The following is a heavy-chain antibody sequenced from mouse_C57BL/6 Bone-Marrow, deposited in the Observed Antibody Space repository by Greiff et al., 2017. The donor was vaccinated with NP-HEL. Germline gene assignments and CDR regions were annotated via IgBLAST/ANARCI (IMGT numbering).Heavy chain of an antibody. V-gene: IGHV1-18*01. CDR2: INPNNGGT. CDR3: ARRRDGYYYYYAMDY. CDR1: GYTFTDYN. Sequence: VQLKESGPELVKPGASVKIPCKASGYTFTDYNMDWVKQSHGKSLEWIGDINPNNGGTIYNQKFKGKATLTVDKSSSTAYMELRSLTSEDTAVYYCARRRDGYYYYYAMDYWGQGTSVTVSS. J-gene: IGHJ4*01. D-gene: IGHD2-3*01.